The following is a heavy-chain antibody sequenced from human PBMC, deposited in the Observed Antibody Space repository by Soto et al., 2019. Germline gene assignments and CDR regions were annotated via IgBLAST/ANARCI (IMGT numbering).Heavy chain of an antibody. CDR3: ARGRPWELYDY. V-gene: IGHV4-59*01. CDR2: IYYSGST. D-gene: IGHD1-26*01. J-gene: IGHJ4*02. Sequence: QLQESGPGLVKPSETLSLTCTVSGGSISSYYWSWIRQPPGKGLEWIGYIYYSGSTNYNPSLKSRVTSSVDTSQTQFSLRLTSMTAADTAVYYCARGRPWELYDYWGQGALVTVSS. CDR1: GGSISSYY.